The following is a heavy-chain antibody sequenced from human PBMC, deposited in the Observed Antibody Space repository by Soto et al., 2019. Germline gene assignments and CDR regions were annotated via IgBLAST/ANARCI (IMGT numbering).Heavy chain of an antibody. CDR3: ARHPDYGGNYYYYGMDV. Sequence: PSETLSLTCTSSGDSISDSSFYWAWIRQPPGKGLEWIGSIYYKGYTKYNPSLESRVTITVDTSRNQFSLRLSSVTAADTAVYFCARHPDYGGNYYYYGMDVWGPGTTVT. CDR2: IYYKGYT. D-gene: IGHD4-17*01. V-gene: IGHV4-39*01. J-gene: IGHJ6*02. CDR1: GDSISDSSFY.